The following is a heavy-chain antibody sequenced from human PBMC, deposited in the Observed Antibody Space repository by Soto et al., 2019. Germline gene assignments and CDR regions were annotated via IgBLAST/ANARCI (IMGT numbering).Heavy chain of an antibody. D-gene: IGHD6-6*01. CDR3: INSHGLSRADY. Sequence: PSETLSLTCTVSGGSITNYYWGWIRQPPGRGLKSIGYVFYSGSADYNPSLKSRVTISVDTSKNQFSLSLTSVTASDTATYYCINSHGLSRADYWGRGILVTVSS. CDR2: VFYSGSA. J-gene: IGHJ4*02. CDR1: GGSITNYY. V-gene: IGHV4-59*08.